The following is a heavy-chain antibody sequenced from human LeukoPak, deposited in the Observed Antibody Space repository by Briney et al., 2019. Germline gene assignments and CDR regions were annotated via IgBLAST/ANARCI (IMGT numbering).Heavy chain of an antibody. V-gene: IGHV3-53*01. D-gene: IGHD6-13*01. CDR3: ARESEWQQQLTGPPRGHYFYYMDV. Sequence: GGSLRLSCAASGFTVSSKYMSWVRQAPGKGLEWVSVIYSGGSTYYADSVKGRFTISRDNSKNTLYLQMNSLRAEDTAVYYCARESEWQQQLTGPPRGHYFYYMDVWGKGTTVTISS. J-gene: IGHJ6*03. CDR2: IYSGGST. CDR1: GFTVSSKY.